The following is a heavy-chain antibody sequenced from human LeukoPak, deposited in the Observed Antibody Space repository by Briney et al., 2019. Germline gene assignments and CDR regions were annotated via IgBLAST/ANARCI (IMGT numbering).Heavy chain of an antibody. CDR1: GGSISSSNW. CDR2: IYHSGST. Sequence: SGTLSLTCAVSGGSISSSNWWSWARQPPGKGLEWIGEIYHSGSTNYNPSLKSRVTISVDKSKNQFSLKLSSVTAADTAVYYCASYIVVVPAAIEYFQHWGQGTLVTVSS. CDR3: ASYIVVVPAAIEYFQH. D-gene: IGHD2-2*01. V-gene: IGHV4-4*02. J-gene: IGHJ1*01.